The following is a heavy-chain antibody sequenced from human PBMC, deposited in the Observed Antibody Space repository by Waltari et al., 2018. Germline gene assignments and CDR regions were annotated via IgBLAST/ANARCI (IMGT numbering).Heavy chain of an antibody. J-gene: IGHJ4*02. CDR2: IKQDGSEK. CDR1: GFTFSSYW. V-gene: IGHV3-7*01. CDR3: ARDRGYCSGGSCPKDY. Sequence: EVQLVESGGGLVQPGGSLRLSCAASGFTFSSYWMSWFRQAPGKGLEWVANIKQDGSEKYYVDSVKGRFTISRDNAKNSLYLQMNSLRAEDTAVYYCARDRGYCSGGSCPKDYWGQGTLVTVSS. D-gene: IGHD2-15*01.